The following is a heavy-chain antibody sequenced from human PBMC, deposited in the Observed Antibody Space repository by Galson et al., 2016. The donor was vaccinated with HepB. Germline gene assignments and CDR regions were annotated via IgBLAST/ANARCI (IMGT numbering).Heavy chain of an antibody. CDR2: IDYSGTT. CDR3: VRLLEKKGDYYYYGMDV. Sequence: SETLSLTCTVSGGSISSRSYYWGWTRQPPGKGLEWIGTIDYSGTTYYNPSLKSRVTMSVDTSKNQFSLKLSSVTAADTAVYYCVRLLEKKGDYYYYGMDVSGHGTTVTVSS. J-gene: IGHJ6*02. CDR1: GGSISSRSYY. V-gene: IGHV4-39*01. D-gene: IGHD1-1*01.